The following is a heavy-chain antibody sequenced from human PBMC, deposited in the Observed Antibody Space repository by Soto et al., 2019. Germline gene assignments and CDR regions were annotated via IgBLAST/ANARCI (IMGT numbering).Heavy chain of an antibody. J-gene: IGHJ4*02. CDR2: ISGSGDST. Sequence: EVQLLESGGGLVQPGGSLRLSCAASGFTFSSYAIHWVRQAPGEGLEWVSGISGSGDSTSYTDSVKGRFTISRDNSKNTLNLQMNSLRAEDTAVYYCAKVTWLLVHTHYFHYWGQGTLVTVSS. CDR1: GFTFSSYA. CDR3: AKVTWLLVHTHYFHY. V-gene: IGHV3-23*01. D-gene: IGHD6-6*01.